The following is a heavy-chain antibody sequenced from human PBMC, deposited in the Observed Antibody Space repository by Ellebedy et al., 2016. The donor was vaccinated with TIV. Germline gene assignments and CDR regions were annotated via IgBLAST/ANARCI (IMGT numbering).Heavy chain of an antibody. Sequence: SETLSLTXSVSGGSINIKNYYWGWIRQPPGKGLEWIGAISNTGTTHYNESLKSRVTLSVDTSKNQFSLKLTSVTATDTAVYYCARDFESGWSGYYSYGLYYWGQGTLVAVSS. CDR2: ISNTGTT. V-gene: IGHV4-39*07. CDR1: GGSINIKNYY. CDR3: ARDFESGWSGYYSYGLYY. D-gene: IGHD3-3*01. J-gene: IGHJ4*02.